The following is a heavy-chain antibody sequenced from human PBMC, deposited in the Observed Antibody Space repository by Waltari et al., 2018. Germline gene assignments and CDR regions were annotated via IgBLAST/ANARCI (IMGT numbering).Heavy chain of an antibody. CDR2: INHSGST. Sequence: QVQLQQWGAGLLKPSETLSLTCAVYGGSFSGYYWSWIRQPPGKGLEWIGEINHSGSTNTNPSLKSRVTISLDTSKNQFSLKLSSVTAADTAVYYCARVRMTTVTKGIDYWGQGTLVTVSS. V-gene: IGHV4-34*01. CDR1: GGSFSGYY. J-gene: IGHJ4*02. CDR3: ARVRMTTVTKGIDY. D-gene: IGHD4-17*01.